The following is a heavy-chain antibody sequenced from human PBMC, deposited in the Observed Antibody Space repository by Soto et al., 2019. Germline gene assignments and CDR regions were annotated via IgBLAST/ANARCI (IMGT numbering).Heavy chain of an antibody. CDR2: ISYDGSNK. J-gene: IGHJ4*02. Sequence: GGSLRLSCAASGFTFSSYAMHWVRQAPGKGLEWVAVISYDGSNKYYADSVKGRFTISRDNSKNTLYLQMNSLRAEDTAVYYCARDDSEWLVPGLPDYWGQGTLVTVSS. D-gene: IGHD6-19*01. CDR1: GFTFSSYA. CDR3: ARDDSEWLVPGLPDY. V-gene: IGHV3-30-3*01.